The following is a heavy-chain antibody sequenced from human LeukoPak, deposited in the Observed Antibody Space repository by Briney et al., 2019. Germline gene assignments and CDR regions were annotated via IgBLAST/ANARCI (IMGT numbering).Heavy chain of an antibody. Sequence: SETLSLTCAVYGGSFSGYYWSWIRQPPGKGLEWIGEINHSGSTNYNPSLKSRVTISVDTSKNQFSLKLSSVTAADTAVYYCARSGSRRYYDFWSGSYYFDYWGQGTLVTVSS. CDR3: ARSGSRRYYDFWSGSYYFDY. V-gene: IGHV4-34*01. CDR2: INHSGST. D-gene: IGHD3-3*01. J-gene: IGHJ4*02. CDR1: GGSFSGYY.